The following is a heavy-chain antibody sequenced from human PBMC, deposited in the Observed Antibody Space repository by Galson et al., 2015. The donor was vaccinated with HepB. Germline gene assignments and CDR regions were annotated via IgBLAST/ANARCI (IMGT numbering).Heavy chain of an antibody. CDR2: IWYDGSNK. Sequence: SLRLSCAASGFTFSSYGMHWVRQAPGKGLEWVAVIWYDGSNKYYADSVKGRFTISRDNSKNTLYLQMNSLRAEDTAVYYCARDRSRPDIVVVPAAMPFDYWGQGTLVTVSS. CDR3: ARDRSRPDIVVVPAAMPFDY. CDR1: GFTFSSYG. V-gene: IGHV3-33*08. J-gene: IGHJ4*02. D-gene: IGHD2-2*01.